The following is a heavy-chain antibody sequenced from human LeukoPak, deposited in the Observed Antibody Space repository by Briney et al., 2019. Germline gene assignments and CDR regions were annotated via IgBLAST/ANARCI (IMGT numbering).Heavy chain of an antibody. V-gene: IGHV3-74*01. CDR3: ARVASGSTWSVDY. J-gene: IGHJ4*02. Sequence: GGSLRLSCAASGFTFSNSWMHWVRQVPGKGLVYVSSIIGDGSLIHYADSVKGRFTVSRDNAKNTLYLQMNSLRAEDMAVYYCARVASGSTWSVDYWGQGTLVTVSS. CDR1: GFTFSNSW. D-gene: IGHD6-13*01. CDR2: IIGDGSLI.